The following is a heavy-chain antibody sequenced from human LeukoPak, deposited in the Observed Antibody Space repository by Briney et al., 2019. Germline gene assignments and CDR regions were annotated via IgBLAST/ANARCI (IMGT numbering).Heavy chain of an antibody. Sequence: QAGGSLRLSCAASGFTVGTNSMSWVRQSPGKGLEWVSVIYSGGSTYYADSVNGRFTISRDNSRNTLFLQMNSLRAEDTALYYCASAREYCGSAECHEYFQHWGQGTLVTVSS. CDR1: GFTVGTNS. CDR3: ASAREYCGSAECHEYFQH. J-gene: IGHJ1*01. V-gene: IGHV3-53*01. CDR2: IYSGGST. D-gene: IGHD2-21*01.